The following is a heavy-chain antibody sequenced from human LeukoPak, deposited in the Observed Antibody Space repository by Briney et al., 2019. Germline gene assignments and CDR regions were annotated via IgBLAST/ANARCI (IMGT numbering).Heavy chain of an antibody. CDR3: ARQGYTASYYFLDF. Sequence: SETLSLTCDVSGDFFRSYWWGWVRQPAGKGLEWIGRIYATGSTQFNPSLKSRLTMSMDTSTNQLSLKLTSVTAADTAVYFCARQGYTASYYFLDFWSQGTLVTASS. J-gene: IGHJ4*02. D-gene: IGHD1-26*01. CDR1: GDFFRSYW. V-gene: IGHV4-4*07. CDR2: IYATGST.